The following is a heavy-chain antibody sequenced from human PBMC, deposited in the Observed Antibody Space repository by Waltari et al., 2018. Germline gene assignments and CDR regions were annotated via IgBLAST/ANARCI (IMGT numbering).Heavy chain of an antibody. J-gene: IGHJ4*02. CDR3: AALEGAVTTLDY. CDR2: IDESGRN. Sequence: QVQLQESGPGLVKPSETLSLTCAVSGYSISSGYYWGWIRQPPGKGLGWIGSIDESGRNYDKPSLKSGVTISVDTYKNQVSLKLSSGTAAETAGYYCAALEGAVTTLDYWGQGTLVTVSS. D-gene: IGHD4-17*01. V-gene: IGHV4-38-2*01. CDR1: GYSISSGYY.